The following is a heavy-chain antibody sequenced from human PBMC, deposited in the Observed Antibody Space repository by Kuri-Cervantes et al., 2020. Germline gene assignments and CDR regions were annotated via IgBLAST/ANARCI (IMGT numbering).Heavy chain of an antibody. CDR2: IYHSGST. V-gene: IGHV4-4*02. CDR3: ARGSSWYRDWFDP. J-gene: IGHJ5*02. Sequence: SCAVSGGSISSSNWWSWVRQPPGKGLEWIGEIYHSGSTNYNPSLKSRVTIPVDKSKNQFSLKLSSVTAADTAVYYCARGSSWYRDWFDPWGQGTLVTVSS. D-gene: IGHD6-13*01. CDR1: GGSISSSNW.